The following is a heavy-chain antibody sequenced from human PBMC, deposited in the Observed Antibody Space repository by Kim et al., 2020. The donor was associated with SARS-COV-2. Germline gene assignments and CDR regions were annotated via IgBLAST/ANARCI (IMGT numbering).Heavy chain of an antibody. J-gene: IGHJ3*02. Sequence: GGSLRLSCAASGFTFSSYSMNWVRQAPGKGLEWVSSISSSSSYIYYADSVKGRFTISRDNAKNSLYLQMNSLRAEDTAVYYCARVSLDSSSSLDIWGQGTMVTVSS. D-gene: IGHD6-13*01. CDR1: GFTFSSYS. CDR2: ISSSSSYI. V-gene: IGHV3-21*01. CDR3: ARVSLDSSSSLDI.